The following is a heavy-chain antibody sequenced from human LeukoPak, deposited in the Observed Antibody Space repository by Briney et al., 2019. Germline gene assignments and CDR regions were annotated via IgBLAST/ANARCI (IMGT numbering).Heavy chain of an antibody. Sequence: PGGSLRLSCAVSEFTLSSCGMHWVRQAPGKGLEWLAGISHDGGNKYYADSVKGRFTISRDNSKNTLDLQMNSLRAEDTALYYCAKETMVTLGSYFHYWGQGTQVSVSS. V-gene: IGHV3-30*02. CDR3: AKETMVTLGSYFHY. CDR1: EFTLSSCG. J-gene: IGHJ4*02. D-gene: IGHD4-23*01. CDR2: ISHDGGNK.